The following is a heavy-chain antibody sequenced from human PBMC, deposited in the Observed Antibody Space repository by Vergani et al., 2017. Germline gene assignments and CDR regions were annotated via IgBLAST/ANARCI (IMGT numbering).Heavy chain of an antibody. CDR3: ARGHSSSWFEY. V-gene: IGHV1-69*06. CDR2: IIPIFGTA. CDR1: GGTFSNYA. Sequence: QVQLVQSGAEVKKPGSSVKVSCKASGGTFSNYAISWVRQAPGQGLEWLGGIIPIFGTANYAQKFQGRVTITADKSTSTADMELSSRRCEDTAVYFCARGHSSSWFEYWGEGTLFTVSS. J-gene: IGHJ4*02. D-gene: IGHD6-13*01.